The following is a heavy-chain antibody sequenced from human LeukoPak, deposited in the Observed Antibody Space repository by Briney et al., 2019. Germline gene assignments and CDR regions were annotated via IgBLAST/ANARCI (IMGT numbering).Heavy chain of an antibody. CDR2: ISSSSSTI. Sequence: PGGSLRLSCAASGFTFSSYAMSWVRQAPGKGLEWFGYISSSSSTIYHADSVKGRFTISRDNAKNSLYLQMNRLRAEDTAAYYCARDREGAAAGAFDYWGQGTLVTVSS. V-gene: IGHV3-48*01. CDR1: GFTFSSYA. J-gene: IGHJ4*02. D-gene: IGHD6-13*01. CDR3: ARDREGAAAGAFDY.